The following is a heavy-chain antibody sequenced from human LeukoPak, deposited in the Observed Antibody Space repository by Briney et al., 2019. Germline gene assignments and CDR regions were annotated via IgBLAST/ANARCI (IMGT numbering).Heavy chain of an antibody. CDR1: GFTFSSYG. Sequence: PGGSLRLSCAASGFTFSSYGMHWVRQAPGKGLEWVSSISSSSSYIYYADSVKGRFTISRDNAKNSLYLQMNSLRAEDTAVYYCARSEWCSSTSCYDALDIWGQGAMVTVSS. D-gene: IGHD2-2*01. J-gene: IGHJ3*02. CDR2: ISSSSSYI. CDR3: ARSEWCSSTSCYDALDI. V-gene: IGHV3-21*01.